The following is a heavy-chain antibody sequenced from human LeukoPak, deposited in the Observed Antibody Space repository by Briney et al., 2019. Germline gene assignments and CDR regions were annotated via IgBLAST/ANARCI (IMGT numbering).Heavy chain of an antibody. J-gene: IGHJ5*02. D-gene: IGHD4-17*01. CDR3: AREVSSDDYGDYGCFDP. CDR1: GGSLSGVY. V-gene: IGHV4-34*01. CDR2: IKHGGAT. Sequence: SETLSLTCAVSGGSLSGVYWSWIRQSPGRGLEWTGEIKHGGATNYNPSLQSRVTMSLDTSTNQLSLKLRSVIAADTAVYYCAREVSSDDYGDYGCFDPWGQGTLVTVSS.